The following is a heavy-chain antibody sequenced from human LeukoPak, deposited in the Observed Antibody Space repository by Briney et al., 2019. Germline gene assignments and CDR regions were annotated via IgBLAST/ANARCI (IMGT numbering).Heavy chain of an antibody. CDR1: GFTFSSYA. CDR2: ISGSGGST. D-gene: IGHD5-12*01. J-gene: IGHJ6*02. CDR3: AKDWGINSGYATDQSMDV. Sequence: PGGSLRLSCAAPGFTFSSYAMSWVRQAPGKGLEWVSAISGSGGSTYYADSVKGRFTISRDNSKNTLYLQMNSLRAEDTAVYYCAKDWGINSGYATDQSMDVWGQGTTVTVSS. V-gene: IGHV3-23*01.